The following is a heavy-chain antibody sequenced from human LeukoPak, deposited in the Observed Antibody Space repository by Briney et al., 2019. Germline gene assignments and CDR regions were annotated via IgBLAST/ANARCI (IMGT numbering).Heavy chain of an antibody. D-gene: IGHD3-3*01. CDR2: IRHDGGEK. CDR1: RFSFSGYC. V-gene: IGHV3-33*01. CDR3: ARDNDLYLDV. Sequence: PGGSLSLAWVVARFSFSGYCLQWVRQAAGRGRGWVAAIRHDGGEKWHAAAVQGRFTISRDDSNSTMYLQMDSLRVEDTAVYYCARDNDLYLDVWGHGTTVTVFS. J-gene: IGHJ6*02.